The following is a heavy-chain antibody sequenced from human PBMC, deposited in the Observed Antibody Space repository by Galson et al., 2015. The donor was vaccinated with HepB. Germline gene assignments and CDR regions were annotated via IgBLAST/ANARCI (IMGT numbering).Heavy chain of an antibody. D-gene: IGHD3-3*01. CDR1: GFTFSSYS. CDR3: ARDLFFGVVIMDYYYYMDV. V-gene: IGHV3-48*01. J-gene: IGHJ6*03. Sequence: SLRLSCAASGFTFSSYSMNWVRQAPGKGLEWVSYISSSSSTIYYADSVKGRFTISRDNAKNSLYLQMNSLRAEDTAVYYCARDLFFGVVIMDYYYYMDVWGKGTTVTVSS. CDR2: ISSSSSTI.